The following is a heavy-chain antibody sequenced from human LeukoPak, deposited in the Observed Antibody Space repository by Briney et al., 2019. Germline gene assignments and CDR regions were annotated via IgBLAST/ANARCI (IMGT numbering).Heavy chain of an antibody. CDR3: ARSGNYLHYFDY. Sequence: GGSLRLSCVGSGFTFTTYAMSWVRQAPGKGLEWVSFIVGSGDTTYYADSVKGRFTISRDNSKNTPYLQMNSLRAEDTAIYYCARSGNYLHYFDYWGQGTLVTVSS. CDR1: GFTFTTYA. D-gene: IGHD1-26*01. J-gene: IGHJ4*01. CDR2: IVGSGDTT. V-gene: IGHV3-23*01.